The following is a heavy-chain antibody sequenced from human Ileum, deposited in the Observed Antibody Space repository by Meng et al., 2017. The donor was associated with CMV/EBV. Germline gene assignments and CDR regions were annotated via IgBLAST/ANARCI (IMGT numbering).Heavy chain of an antibody. D-gene: IGHD2-15*01. J-gene: IGHJ4*02. CDR3: ARDVRLVGHFDY. CDR1: GGSMSSTC. Sequence: QVRLQESGPGLVKPSEPLSLTCAVSGGSMSSTCWSWIRQPPGKGLEWIGYVCYNGITDYNPSLKSRITISGDTSKNQFSLQVTSVTAADTAVYYCARDVRLVGHFDYWGQGTLVTVSS. CDR2: VCYNGIT. V-gene: IGHV4-59*12.